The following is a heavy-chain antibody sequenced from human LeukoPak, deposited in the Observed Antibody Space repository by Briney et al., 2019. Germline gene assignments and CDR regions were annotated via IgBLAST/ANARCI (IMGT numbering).Heavy chain of an antibody. D-gene: IGHD3-10*01. CDR3: AKFNGYGLVDI. V-gene: IGHV4-61*02. CDR1: IESITSGNYY. Sequence: PSETLSLTCTVSIESITSGNYYWTWIRQPAGRGLEWIGRIYSSGSTSYNPSLRSRVTLLLDTSKNQFALKLNSVTAADTAVYYCAKFNGYGLVDIWGQGTMVTVSS. J-gene: IGHJ3*02. CDR2: IYSSGST.